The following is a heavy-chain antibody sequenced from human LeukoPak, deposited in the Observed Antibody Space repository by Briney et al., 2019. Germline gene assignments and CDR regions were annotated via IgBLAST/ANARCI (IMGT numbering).Heavy chain of an antibody. D-gene: IGHD3-22*01. CDR3: ARVPLGDSSTYYYPKPDWFDP. CDR1: GYSSTNYG. Sequence: GASVKVSCKASGYSSTNYGISWVRQAPGQGLEWMGWIHIYRGNTNYAQKFQGRVTMTTDTSTSTVYMEVRGLRSDDTAMYYCARVPLGDSSTYYYPKPDWFDPWGQGTLVIVSS. CDR2: IHIYRGNT. V-gene: IGHV1-18*01. J-gene: IGHJ5*02.